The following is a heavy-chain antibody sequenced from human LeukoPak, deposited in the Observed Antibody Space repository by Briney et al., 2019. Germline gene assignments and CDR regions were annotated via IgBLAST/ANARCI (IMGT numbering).Heavy chain of an antibody. V-gene: IGHV3-23*01. CDR1: GFTFTSYA. D-gene: IGHD3-22*01. Sequence: GGSLRLSCAASGFTFTSYAMSRVRQAPGKGLEWVSGISGSGGSTNYADSVKGRFTISRDESKNTLYLQMNSLRVEDTAAYYCTKDFYDSSGYYRHDHWGQGTLVTVSS. J-gene: IGHJ4*02. CDR2: ISGSGGST. CDR3: TKDFYDSSGYYRHDH.